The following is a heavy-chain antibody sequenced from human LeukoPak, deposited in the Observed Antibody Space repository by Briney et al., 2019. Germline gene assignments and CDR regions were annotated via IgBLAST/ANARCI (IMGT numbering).Heavy chain of an antibody. Sequence: SETQSLTCAVYGGSFSGYYWSWIRQPPGKGLEWIGEINHSGSTNYNPSLKSRVTISVDTSKNQFSLKLSSLTAADTAVYYCARGKQQLEKSYYFDYWGQGTLVTVSS. CDR1: GGSFSGYY. CDR2: INHSGST. CDR3: ARGKQQLEKSYYFDY. D-gene: IGHD6-13*01. V-gene: IGHV4-34*01. J-gene: IGHJ4*02.